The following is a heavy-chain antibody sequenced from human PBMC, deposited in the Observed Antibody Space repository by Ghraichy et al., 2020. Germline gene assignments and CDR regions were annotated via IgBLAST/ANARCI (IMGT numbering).Heavy chain of an antibody. J-gene: IGHJ4*02. CDR2: INWNGGST. CDR3: ARTGLEVGYSSGWYKY. V-gene: IGHV3-20*01. D-gene: IGHD6-19*01. Sequence: GESLNISCAASGFTFDDYGMSWVRQAPGKGLEWVAGINWNGGSTGYADSVKGRFTISRDNAKNSLYLQMNSLRAEDTALYHCARTGLEVGYSSGWYKYWGQGTLVTVSS. CDR1: GFTFDDYG.